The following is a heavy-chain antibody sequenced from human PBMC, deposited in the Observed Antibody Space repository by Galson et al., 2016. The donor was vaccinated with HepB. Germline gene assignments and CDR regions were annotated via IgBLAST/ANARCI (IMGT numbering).Heavy chain of an antibody. D-gene: IGHD6-13*01. V-gene: IGHV4-4*01. Sequence: LSLTCVVSGGSIIIGNWYSWVRQPPGKGLEWIGEIHHSGNTNYNSSLKSRVAMSADKSKNQFSLKLSFVTAADTAVYSCARDSGVTAARTSFLFDSWGQGTLVTVSS. J-gene: IGHJ4*02. CDR1: GGSIIIGNW. CDR2: IHHSGNT. CDR3: ARDSGVTAARTSFLFDS.